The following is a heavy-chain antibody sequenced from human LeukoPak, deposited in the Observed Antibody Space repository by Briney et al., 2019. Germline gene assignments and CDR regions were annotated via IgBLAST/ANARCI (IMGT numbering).Heavy chain of an antibody. CDR1: GGTFSSYA. V-gene: IGHV1-69*05. Sequence: ASVKVSCKASGGTFSSYAISWVRQAPGQGLEWMGGIIPIFGTANYAQKFQGRATITTDESTSTAYMELSSLRSEDTAVYYCARDGCNTGANDYWGQGTLVTVSS. J-gene: IGHJ4*02. CDR2: IIPIFGTA. D-gene: IGHD2-2*02. CDR3: ARDGCNTGANDY.